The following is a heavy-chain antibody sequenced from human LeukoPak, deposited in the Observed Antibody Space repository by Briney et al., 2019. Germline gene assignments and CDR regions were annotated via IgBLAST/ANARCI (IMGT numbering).Heavy chain of an antibody. Sequence: GASVTVSCTASVGTFSSYAISWVRQAPGQGLEWMGGIIPIVGTETYAQKFQGRVTITADESTSTAYMERSSLRSEDTAVYYCARVKGLGVTISGHGAFDIWGQGTMVTVSS. J-gene: IGHJ3*02. V-gene: IGHV1-69*13. CDR3: ARVKGLGVTISGHGAFDI. CDR2: IIPIVGTE. CDR1: VGTFSSYA. D-gene: IGHD6-19*01.